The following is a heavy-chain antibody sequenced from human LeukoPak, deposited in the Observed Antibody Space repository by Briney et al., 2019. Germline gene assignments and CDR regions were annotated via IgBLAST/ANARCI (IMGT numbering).Heavy chain of an antibody. Sequence: AGGSLRLSCAASAFTFSSYAMHWVRQAPGKGLEWVAVISYDGSNKYYADSVKGRFTISRDNSKNTLYLQMNSLRAEDTAVYYCEKGSSPMVAWSVYYWGDDDYWGQGTLVTVSS. CDR3: EKGSSPMVAWSVYYWGDDDY. V-gene: IGHV3-30*04. CDR2: ISYDGSNK. CDR1: AFTFSSYA. D-gene: IGHD3-3*01. J-gene: IGHJ4*02.